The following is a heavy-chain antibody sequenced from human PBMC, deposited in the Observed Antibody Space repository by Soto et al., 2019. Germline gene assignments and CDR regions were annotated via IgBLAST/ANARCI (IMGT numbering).Heavy chain of an antibody. Sequence: SVKVSCKASGYTFTSYYVHWVRQTPGQGLEWMGIINPSGGSTSYAQKFQGRVTMTRDTSTSTVYMELSSLRSEDTAVYYCARDYSTYYYDSSGYYRWFYPWGQGTLVTVSS. V-gene: IGHV1-46*01. J-gene: IGHJ5*02. CDR1: GYTFTSYY. CDR2: INPSGGST. CDR3: ARDYSTYYYDSSGYYRWFYP. D-gene: IGHD3-22*01.